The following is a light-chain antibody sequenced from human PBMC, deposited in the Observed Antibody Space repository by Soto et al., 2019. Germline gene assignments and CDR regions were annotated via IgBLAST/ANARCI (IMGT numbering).Light chain of an antibody. CDR1: QGIISY. Sequence: AIRITQSPSSFSASTRDRVTITCRASQGIISYLAWYQQKPGKAPKLLIYAASTLQSGVPSRFSGSGSGTDFTLTISCLKSEDFATCYCQQYYSYARTFGQGAKVDI. CDR2: AAS. J-gene: IGKJ1*01. CDR3: QQYYSYART. V-gene: IGKV1-8*01.